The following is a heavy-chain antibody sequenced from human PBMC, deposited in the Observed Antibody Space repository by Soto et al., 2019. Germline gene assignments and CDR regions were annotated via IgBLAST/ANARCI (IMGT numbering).Heavy chain of an antibody. CDR3: ASESRYCSGGSCYFLPGIDY. V-gene: IGHV1-69*12. D-gene: IGHD2-15*01. Sequence: QVQLVQSGAEVKKPGSSVKVSCKASGGTFSSYAISWVRQAPGQGLEWMGGIIPIFGTANYAQKFQGRVTITADEATRTADMERSSLKSEDTAVYYCASESRYCSGGSCYFLPGIDYWGQGTLVTVSS. CDR1: GGTFSSYA. J-gene: IGHJ4*02. CDR2: IIPIFGTA.